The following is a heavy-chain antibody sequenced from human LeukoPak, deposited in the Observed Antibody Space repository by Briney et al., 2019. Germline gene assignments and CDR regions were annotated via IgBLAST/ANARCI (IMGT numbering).Heavy chain of an antibody. CDR1: GFPLSNAW. V-gene: IGHV3-15*01. CDR2: IKSKTDGGTT. J-gene: IGHJ4*02. CDR3: TTESVLLWFGELATSDY. D-gene: IGHD3-10*01. Sequence: PGGSLRLSCAASGFPLSNAWMSWVRQAPGKGLEWVGRIKSKTDGGTTDYAAPVKGRFTISRDDSKNTLYLQMNSLKTEDTAVYYCTTESVLLWFGELATSDYWGQGTLVTVSS.